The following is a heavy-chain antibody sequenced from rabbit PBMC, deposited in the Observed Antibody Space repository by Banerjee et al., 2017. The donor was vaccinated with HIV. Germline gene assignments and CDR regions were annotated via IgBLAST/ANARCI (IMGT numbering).Heavy chain of an antibody. V-gene: IGHV1S40*01. CDR1: GFSFSTKYY. CDR3: ARGGWCNWNL. J-gene: IGHJ4*01. Sequence: QSLEESGGDLVKPGTSLTLTCTASGFSFSTKYYISWVRQAPGKGLEWIAYIDTGSGDTDYASWAKGRFTISKISSTTVTLQMTSLTAADTATYFCARGGWCNWNLWGPGTLVTVS. CDR2: IDTGSGDT. D-gene: IGHD4-1*01.